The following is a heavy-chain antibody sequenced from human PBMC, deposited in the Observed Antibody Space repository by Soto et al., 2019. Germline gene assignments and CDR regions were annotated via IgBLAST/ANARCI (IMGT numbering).Heavy chain of an antibody. CDR1: GFTFSSYS. Sequence: PGGSLRLSCAASGFTFSSYSMNWVRQAPGKGLEWVSSISSSSSSYIYYADSVKGRFTISRDNAKNSLYLQMNSLRAEDTAVYYCARFWSGYLYYLDYWGQGTLVTVSS. D-gene: IGHD3-3*01. V-gene: IGHV3-21*01. CDR3: ARFWSGYLYYLDY. CDR2: ISSSSSSYI. J-gene: IGHJ4*02.